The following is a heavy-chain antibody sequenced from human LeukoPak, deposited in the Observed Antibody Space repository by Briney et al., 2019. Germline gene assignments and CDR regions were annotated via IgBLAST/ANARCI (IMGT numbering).Heavy chain of an antibody. Sequence: GGSLRLSCAASGFTLSSYSMNWVRQAPGKGLEWVSYISSSSSTIYYADSVKGRFTISRDNAKNSLYLQMNSLRAEDTAVYYCARDDGYYYGSGSYSSLDYWGQGTLVTVSS. CDR3: ARDDGYYYGSGSYSSLDY. J-gene: IGHJ4*02. V-gene: IGHV3-48*01. CDR1: GFTLSSYS. CDR2: ISSSSSTI. D-gene: IGHD3-10*01.